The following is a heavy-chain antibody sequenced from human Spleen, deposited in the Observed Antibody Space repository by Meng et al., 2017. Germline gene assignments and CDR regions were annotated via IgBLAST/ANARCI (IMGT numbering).Heavy chain of an antibody. V-gene: IGHV5-51*01. J-gene: IGHJ4*02. CDR3: ARGPRIGAATYYFDY. Sequence: KISCKGSGYSFTSYWIGWVRRMPGKGLEWMGIIYPGDSDTRYSPSFQGQVTISADKSISTAYLQWSSLKASDSAMYYCARGPRIGAATYYFDYWGQGTLVTVSS. CDR1: GYSFTSYW. CDR2: IYPGDSDT. D-gene: IGHD6-13*01.